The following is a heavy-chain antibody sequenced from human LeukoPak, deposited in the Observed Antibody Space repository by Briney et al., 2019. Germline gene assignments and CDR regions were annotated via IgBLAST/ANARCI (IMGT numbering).Heavy chain of an antibody. V-gene: IGHV3-74*01. J-gene: IGHJ4*02. CDR3: ARRDYGDYPFDY. CDR2: INSDGSST. D-gene: IGHD4-17*01. CDR1: GFIFSNAW. Sequence: GGSLRLSCAASGFIFSNAWMSWVRQAPGKGLVWVSRINSDGSSTSYADSVKGRFTISRDNAKNTLYLQMNSLRAEDTAVYYCARRDYGDYPFDYWGQGTLVTVSS.